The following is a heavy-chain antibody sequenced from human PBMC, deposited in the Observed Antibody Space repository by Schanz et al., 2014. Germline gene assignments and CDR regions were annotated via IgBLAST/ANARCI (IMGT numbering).Heavy chain of an antibody. CDR3: ARDEGRDGYNLAFDV. Sequence: EVQLLESGGGLVQPGGSLRLSCAASGFTFSTYAMNWVRQAPGKGLEWVSTVYMSAASTRYADSVKGRFIISRDSSKNTLFLQMNSLRPEDTALYFCARDEGRDGYNLAFDVWGQGTLVTVSS. J-gene: IGHJ3*01. CDR2: VYMSAAST. CDR1: GFTFSTYA. V-gene: IGHV3-23*01. D-gene: IGHD5-12*01.